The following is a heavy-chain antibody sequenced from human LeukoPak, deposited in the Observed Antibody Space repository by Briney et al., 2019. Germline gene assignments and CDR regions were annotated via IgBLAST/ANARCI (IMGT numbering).Heavy chain of an antibody. J-gene: IGHJ6*02. V-gene: IGHV3-13*01. CDR2: IGTAGDT. Sequence: GGSLRLSCAASGFTFSSYDMHWVRQATGKGLEWVSAIGTAGDTYHPGSVKGRFTISRENAKNSLYLQMNSLRAGDTAVYYCARADYDSSGYHRRRYYGMDVWGQGTTVTVSS. D-gene: IGHD3-22*01. CDR1: GFTFSSYD. CDR3: ARADYDSSGYHRRRYYGMDV.